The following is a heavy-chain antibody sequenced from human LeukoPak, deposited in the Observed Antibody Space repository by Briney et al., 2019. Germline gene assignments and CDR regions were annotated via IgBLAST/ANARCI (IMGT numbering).Heavy chain of an antibody. Sequence: GGSLRLSCAASGFTFSSYGMHWVRQAPGKGLEWVAVISYDGSNKYCADSVKGRFTISRDNSKNTLYLQMNSLRAEDTAVYYCAKDFHGGHDYWGQGTLVTVSS. V-gene: IGHV3-30*18. D-gene: IGHD3-16*01. CDR2: ISYDGSNK. J-gene: IGHJ4*02. CDR1: GFTFSSYG. CDR3: AKDFHGGHDY.